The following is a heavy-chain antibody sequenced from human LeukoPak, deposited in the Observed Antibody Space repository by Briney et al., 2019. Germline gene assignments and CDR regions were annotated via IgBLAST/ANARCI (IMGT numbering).Heavy chain of an antibody. V-gene: IGHV3-30*02. CDR1: GFTFSSYG. CDR2: IRYDGSNK. CDR3: ARGDDCGDYVRGPFDY. J-gene: IGHJ4*02. Sequence: PWGSLRLSCAASGFTFSSYGMHWVRQAPGKGLEWVAFIRYDGSNKYYADSVKGRFTISRDNSKNTLYLQMNSLRAEDTAVYYCARGDDCGDYVRGPFDYWGQGTLVTVSS. D-gene: IGHD4-17*01.